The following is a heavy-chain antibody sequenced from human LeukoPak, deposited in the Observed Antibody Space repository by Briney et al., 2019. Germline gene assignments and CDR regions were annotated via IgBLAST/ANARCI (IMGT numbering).Heavy chain of an antibody. V-gene: IGHV4-59*08. CDR3: ARDKAFHDSSGYYNAFDI. J-gene: IGHJ3*02. Sequence: PSETLSLTCTVSIGSFSSYYWSWIRQPPGKGLEWIGYIYYSGSTNYNPSLKSRVTISVDTSNHHLTLKLSSVAAANEQPENRARDKAFHDSSGYYNAFDIWGQGTMVTVSS. CDR1: IGSFSSYY. CDR2: IYYSGST. D-gene: IGHD3-22*01.